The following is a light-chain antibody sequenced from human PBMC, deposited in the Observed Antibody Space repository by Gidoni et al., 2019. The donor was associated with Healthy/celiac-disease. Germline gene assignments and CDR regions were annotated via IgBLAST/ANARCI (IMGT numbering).Light chain of an antibody. CDR3: QQSYSTYT. J-gene: IGKJ2*01. V-gene: IGKV1-39*01. CDR1: QSISSY. Sequence: DIQMTQSPSSLSASVGDRVTIPCRARQSISSYLNWYQQKPGKAPKLLIYAASSLQSGVPSRFSGSGSGTDFTLTISSLQPEDFATYYCQQSYSTYTFXXXTKLEIK. CDR2: AAS.